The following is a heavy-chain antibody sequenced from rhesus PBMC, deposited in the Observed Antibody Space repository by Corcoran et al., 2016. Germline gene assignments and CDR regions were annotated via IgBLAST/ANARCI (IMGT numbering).Heavy chain of an antibody. CDR2: VRGSSGFT. CDR1: GYYISSGYA. D-gene: IGHD6-25*01. Sequence: QVQLQESGRGLVKPSETLSLTCAVSGYYISSGYAWGWFRQPPGKGLQYIGYVRGSSGFTYYNPSLKSRVTISKDTSKNQFSLKLTSVTAADTAVYYCGRGAAIDYWGQGVLVTVSS. V-gene: IGHV4-99*02. CDR3: GRGAAIDY. J-gene: IGHJ4*01.